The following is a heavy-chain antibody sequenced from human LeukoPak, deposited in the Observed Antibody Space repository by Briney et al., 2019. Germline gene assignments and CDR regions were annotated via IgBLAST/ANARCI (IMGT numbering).Heavy chain of an antibody. CDR2: ISYDGSNK. CDR1: GFTFSSYA. Sequence: SGGSLRLSCAASGFTFSSYAMHWVRQAPGKGLEWVAVISYDGSNKYYADSVKGRFTISRDNSKNTLYLQMNSLRAEDTAVYYCASMFDPWGQGTLVTVSS. CDR3: ASMFDP. J-gene: IGHJ5*02. V-gene: IGHV3-30-3*01.